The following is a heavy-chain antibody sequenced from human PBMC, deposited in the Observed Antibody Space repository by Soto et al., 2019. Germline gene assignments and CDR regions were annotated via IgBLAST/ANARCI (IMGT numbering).Heavy chain of an antibody. J-gene: IGHJ6*02. Sequence: GGSLRLSCTGSGCIFGAYAMTWRRQAPGKGLEWVGFIRSNAYGGTTAYAASVKGRFTIARDDSKSIAYLQMNSLQTEDTAVYYCTSHRSSINMLRGFVIGDYYYDRKDFSGQGTSV. D-gene: IGHD3-10*01. V-gene: IGHV3-49*03. CDR3: TSHRSSINMLRGFVIGDYYYDRKDF. CDR1: GCIFGAYA. CDR2: IRSNAYGGTT.